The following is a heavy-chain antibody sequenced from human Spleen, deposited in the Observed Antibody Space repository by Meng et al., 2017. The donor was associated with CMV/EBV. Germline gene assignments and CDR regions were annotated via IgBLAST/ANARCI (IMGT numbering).Heavy chain of an antibody. D-gene: IGHD4-11*01. CDR2: IKSKTDGGTT. J-gene: IGHJ6*02. CDR3: ARADDYSNYGMDV. CDR1: GFTFSNAW. V-gene: IGHV3-15*01. Sequence: GGSLRLSCAASGFTFSNAWMSWVRQAPGKGLEWVGRIKSKTDGGTTDYAAPVKGRFTISRDDSKNTLYLQMNSLKTEDTAVYYCARADDYSNYGMDVWGQGTTVTVSS.